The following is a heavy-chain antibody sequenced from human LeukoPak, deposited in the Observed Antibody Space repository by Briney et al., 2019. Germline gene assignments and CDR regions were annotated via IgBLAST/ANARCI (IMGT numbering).Heavy chain of an antibody. J-gene: IGHJ3*02. Sequence: SETLSLTCAVSGGSINNYFWSWVRQPAGKGLEWLGRIYSNGISYYNPSLKSRVTMSVDTSKNHFSLKLTSATAADTAVYYCARGNGEATREAFDIWGLGTMATVSS. V-gene: IGHV4-4*07. CDR3: ARGNGEATREAFDI. CDR2: IYSNGIS. CDR1: GGSINNYF. D-gene: IGHD4-17*01.